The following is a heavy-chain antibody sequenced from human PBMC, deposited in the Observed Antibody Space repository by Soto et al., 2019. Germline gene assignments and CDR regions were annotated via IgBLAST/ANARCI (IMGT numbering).Heavy chain of an antibody. V-gene: IGHV1-3*01. D-gene: IGHD6-13*01. CDR2: INAGNGNT. Sequence: ASVKVSCKASGYTFTSYAMHWVRQAPGQRLEWMGWINAGNGNTKYSQKFQGRVTITRDTSASTAYMELSSLRSEDTAVYYCGRDLGYSSSWYLFYNWFDPWGQGTLVTVSS. CDR1: GYTFTSYA. J-gene: IGHJ5*02. CDR3: GRDLGYSSSWYLFYNWFDP.